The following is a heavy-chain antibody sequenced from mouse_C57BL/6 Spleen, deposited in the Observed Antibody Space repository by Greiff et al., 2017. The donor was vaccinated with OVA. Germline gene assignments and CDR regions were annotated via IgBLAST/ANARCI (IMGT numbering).Heavy chain of an antibody. D-gene: IGHD2-5*01. J-gene: IGHJ2*01. CDR1: GYSITSGYY. CDR3: ARGGSNLGDY. Sequence: DVKLQESGPGLVKPSQSLSLTCSVTGYSITSGYYWNWIRQFPGNKLEWMGYISYDGSNNYNPSLKNRISITRDTSKNQFFLKLNSVTTEDTATYYCARGGSNLGDYWGQGTTLTVSS. V-gene: IGHV3-6*01. CDR2: ISYDGSN.